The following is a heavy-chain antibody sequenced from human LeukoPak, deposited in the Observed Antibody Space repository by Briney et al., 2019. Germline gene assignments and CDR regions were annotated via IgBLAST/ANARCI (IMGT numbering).Heavy chain of an antibody. J-gene: IGHJ4*02. CDR3: ARDGVAGGFDY. CDR1: GGSIGSYY. CDR2: IHYSGST. V-gene: IGHV4-59*01. D-gene: IGHD6-19*01. Sequence: PSGTLSLTCTVSGGSIGSYYWNWIRQPPGQGLEWIGYIHYSGSTNHNASLKSRVTISVDTSKNQFSLKLSSVTAADTAVYYCARDGVAGGFDYWGQGTLVTVSS.